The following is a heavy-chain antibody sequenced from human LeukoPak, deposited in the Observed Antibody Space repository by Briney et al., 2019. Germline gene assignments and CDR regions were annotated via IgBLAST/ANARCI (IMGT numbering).Heavy chain of an antibody. CDR1: GFTVSSKY. D-gene: IGHD6-19*01. Sequence: PGGSLRLSCAASGFTVSSKYMAWVRQAPGKGLEWVSFINSGGTANYADSVKGRFTISRDYSKDTLNLEMNSLRAEDTAVFYCATIVSDSGGWYHFDHWGQGALVTVSS. CDR2: INSGGTA. CDR3: ATIVSDSGGWYHFDH. V-gene: IGHV3-66*01. J-gene: IGHJ4*02.